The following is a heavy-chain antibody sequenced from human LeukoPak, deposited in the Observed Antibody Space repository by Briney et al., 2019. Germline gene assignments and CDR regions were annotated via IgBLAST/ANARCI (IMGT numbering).Heavy chain of an antibody. CDR3: AKGSHGYSSSSADY. V-gene: IGHV3-48*03. D-gene: IGHD6-6*01. CDR1: GFTFSSYE. CDR2: ISSSGFTI. J-gene: IGHJ4*02. Sequence: GGSLRLSCATSGFTFSSYEMNWVRQAPGKGLEWVSYISSSGFTIYYADSVKGRFTISRDNSKNTLYLQMNSLRVDDTAVYSCAKGSHGYSSSSADYWGQGTLVTVSS.